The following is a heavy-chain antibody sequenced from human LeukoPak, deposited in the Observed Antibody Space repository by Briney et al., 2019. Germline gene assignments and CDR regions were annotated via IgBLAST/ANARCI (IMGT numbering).Heavy chain of an antibody. CDR2: LSAYNGNT. CDR3: AREAVGSGSYPNYNWCAP. V-gene: IGHV1-18*01. J-gene: IGHJ5*02. CDR1: GYTFTSYD. Sequence: SVKVSCKASGYTFTSYDINWVRQATGQGLEWMGWLSAYNGNTHYAQKLQGRVTMPTDTSTSTAYMKLRSLRSDDTAVYYCAREAVGSGSYPNYNWCAPWGQGTLVTVFS. D-gene: IGHD3-10*01.